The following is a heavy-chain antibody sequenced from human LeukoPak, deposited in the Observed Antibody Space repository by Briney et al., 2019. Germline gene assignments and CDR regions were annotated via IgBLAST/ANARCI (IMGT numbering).Heavy chain of an antibody. CDR3: ARHGGGGSGGNSGFGY. CDR1: GYNFSNCL. D-gene: IGHD4-23*01. CDR2: IYPGDSET. Sequence: GESLKISCEGSGYNFSNCLIGWVRQMPGKGLEWMGIIYPGDSETRYGPSFQGQVTISADKSISTAYLQWSSLKASDTAMYYCARHGGGGSGGNSGFGYWGQGTLVTVSS. V-gene: IGHV5-51*01. J-gene: IGHJ4*02.